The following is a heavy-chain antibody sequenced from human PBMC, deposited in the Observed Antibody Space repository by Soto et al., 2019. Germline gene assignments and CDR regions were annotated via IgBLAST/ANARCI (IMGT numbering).Heavy chain of an antibody. Sequence: QVQLVQSGAEVKKPGSSVKVSCKASGGTFSSYTISWVRQAPGQGLEWMGRIIPILGIANYAQKFQGRVTITADKATSTAYVELSSLRSEDTAVYYCARMGRGRFDYWGQGTLVTVSS. CDR1: GGTFSSYT. J-gene: IGHJ4*02. D-gene: IGHD2-15*01. V-gene: IGHV1-69*02. CDR2: IIPILGIA. CDR3: ARMGRGRFDY.